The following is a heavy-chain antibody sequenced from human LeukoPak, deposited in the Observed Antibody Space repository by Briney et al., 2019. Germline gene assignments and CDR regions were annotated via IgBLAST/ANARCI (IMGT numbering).Heavy chain of an antibody. CDR1: GGSINSYY. Sequence: SETLSLTRTVSGGSINSYYWSWIRQPPGKGLEWIGYIYYSGITKFNPSLMSRVTISIDTSKNQFSLKLNSVTAADTAVYYCGRSSHLWGPGTLVIVS. CDR3: GRSSHL. D-gene: IGHD3-10*01. CDR2: IYYSGIT. J-gene: IGHJ5*02. V-gene: IGHV4-59*01.